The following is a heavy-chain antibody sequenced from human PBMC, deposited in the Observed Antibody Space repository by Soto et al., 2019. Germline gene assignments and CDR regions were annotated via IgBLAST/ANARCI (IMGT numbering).Heavy chain of an antibody. J-gene: IGHJ6*02. CDR1: GFTFSDYY. V-gene: IGHV3-11*06. D-gene: IGHD2-2*01. CDR2: ISSSSSYT. CDR3: ARAVGVVPAYHYYGMDV. Sequence: GGSLRLSCAASGFTFSDYYMGWIRQAPGKGLEWVSYISSSSSYTNYADSVKGRFTISRDNAKNSLYLQMNSLRAEDTAVYYCARAVGVVPAYHYYGMDVWGQGTTVTVSS.